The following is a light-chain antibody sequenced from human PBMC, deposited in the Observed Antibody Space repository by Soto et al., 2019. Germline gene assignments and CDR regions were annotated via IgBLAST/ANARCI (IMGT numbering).Light chain of an antibody. J-gene: IGKJ5*01. V-gene: IGKV3-20*01. CDR1: QTVSITY. CDR3: QQYGSSHLIS. CDR2: GAS. Sequence: VLTQSPCTLPLSPGESATLSCGAGQTVSITYLTWYPQKPGQAPRLLIFGASKRATGIPDRFSGSGSGRDFTLTISGLEHEDFAVYYCQQYGSSHLISFGQGTRLEIK.